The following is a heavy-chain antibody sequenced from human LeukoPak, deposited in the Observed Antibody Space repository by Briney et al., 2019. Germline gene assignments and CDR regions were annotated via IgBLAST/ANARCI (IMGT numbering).Heavy chain of an antibody. Sequence: SVKVSCKASGGTFSSYAISWVRQAPGQGLEWMGGIIPIFGTANYAQKFQGRVTITADKSTSTAYMELNSLRAEDTAVYYCAKAYYDIPYYYYYYMDVWGKGTTVTVSS. D-gene: IGHD3-9*01. J-gene: IGHJ6*03. V-gene: IGHV1-69*06. CDR1: GGTFSSYA. CDR2: IIPIFGTA. CDR3: AKAYYDIPYYYYYYMDV.